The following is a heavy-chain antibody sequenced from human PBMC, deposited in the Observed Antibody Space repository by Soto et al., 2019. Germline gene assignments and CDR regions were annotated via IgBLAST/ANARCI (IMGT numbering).Heavy chain of an antibody. V-gene: IGHV4-59*01. J-gene: IGHJ4*02. CDR3: ARGGLRGYSYGPILDY. Sequence: SETLSLTCTVSGGSISSYYWSWIRQPPGKGLEWIGYIYYSGSTNYNPSLKSRVTISVDTSKNQFSLKLSSVTAADTAVYYCARGGLRGYSYGPILDYWGQGNLVTVYS. D-gene: IGHD5-18*01. CDR1: GGSISSYY. CDR2: IYYSGST.